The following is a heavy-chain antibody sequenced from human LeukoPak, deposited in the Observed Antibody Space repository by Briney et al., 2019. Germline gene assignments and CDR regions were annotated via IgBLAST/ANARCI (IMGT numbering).Heavy chain of an antibody. CDR3: AREFYGGQPAY. CDR2: IYTSGRT. J-gene: IGHJ4*02. V-gene: IGHV4-4*07. D-gene: IGHD4-23*01. Sequence: SETLSLTCTVSGGSIKDSDWSWIRQPAGKGLEWIGRIYTSGRTNYNPSLQSRVTMSLDTSKNQFSLKLTSVTAADTAVYYCAREFYGGQPAYWGQGTLVTVSS. CDR1: GGSIKDSD.